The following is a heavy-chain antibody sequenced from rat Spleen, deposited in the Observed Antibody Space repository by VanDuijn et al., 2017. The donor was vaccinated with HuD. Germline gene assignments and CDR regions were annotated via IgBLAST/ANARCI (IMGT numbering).Heavy chain of an antibody. J-gene: IGHJ2*01. CDR3: ARSVFDY. CDR1: GFTFSDYG. V-gene: IGHV5-7*01. CDR2: INYDGSST. Sequence: EVQLVESGGGLVQPGRSMKLSCAASGFTFSDYGMVWVLQAPTKGLEWVASINYDGSSTNYRDSVKGRFTISRDNAKSTLYLQMDSLKSEDTATYYCARSVFDYWGQGVMVTVSS.